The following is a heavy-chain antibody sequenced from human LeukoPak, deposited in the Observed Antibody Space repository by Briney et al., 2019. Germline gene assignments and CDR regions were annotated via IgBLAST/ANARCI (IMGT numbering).Heavy chain of an antibody. CDR3: VRAMDV. V-gene: IGHV3-7*01. Sequence: GGSLRLSCVASGFPFSSYWMNWVRQAPGKGLEWVANIKQDGSKIHYVDSVKGRFTISRDNAKSSLYLQMNSLRAEDTALYYCVRAMDVWGQGTTATVSS. CDR2: IKQDGSKI. J-gene: IGHJ6*02. CDR1: GFPFSSYW.